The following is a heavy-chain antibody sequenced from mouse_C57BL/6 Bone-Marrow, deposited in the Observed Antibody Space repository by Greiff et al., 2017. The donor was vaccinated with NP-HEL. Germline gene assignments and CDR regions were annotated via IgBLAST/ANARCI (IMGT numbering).Heavy chain of an antibody. CDR3: ARGTYYLDY. CDR2: IYPNNGGN. J-gene: IGHJ2*01. D-gene: IGHD1-1*02. CDR1: GYTFTDYY. Sequence: EVKLLESGPELVKPGASVKMSCKASGYTFTDYYMHWVKQSHGKSLEWIGYIYPNNGGNGYNQKFKGKATFTVDKSSSTAYMELRSLTSEDSAVYYCARGTYYLDYWGQGTTLTVSS. V-gene: IGHV1-34*01.